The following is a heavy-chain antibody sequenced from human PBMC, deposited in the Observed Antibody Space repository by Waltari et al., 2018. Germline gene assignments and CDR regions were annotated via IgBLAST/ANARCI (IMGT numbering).Heavy chain of an antibody. V-gene: IGHV5-51*01. CDR2: HWPGDHES. CDR1: GYSFTSYW. Sequence: EVQLVQSGAEVKKPGESLKISCKGSGYSFTSYWIGWVRQMPGNSLGWMGSHWPGDHESEYRPALPGQVTISADKAISHAYLQGGNLKASDNDMEYCARHFKGFGRIAGDWFDPWGQGTLVTVSS. J-gene: IGHJ5*01. CDR3: ARHFKGFGRIAGDWFDP. D-gene: IGHD6-13*01.